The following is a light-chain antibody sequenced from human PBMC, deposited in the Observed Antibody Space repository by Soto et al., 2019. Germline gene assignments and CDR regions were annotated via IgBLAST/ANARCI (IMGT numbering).Light chain of an antibody. CDR3: QQYETSPRT. Sequence: EIVLTQSPGTLSLSPGERTTLSCRASQSVSSNFLDWYQQKPGQAPRLLIYGASSRATGIPDRFSGSGSGTDVTLTISRLEPDDFAVYYCQQYETSPRTFGQGTKVEI. CDR1: QSVSSNF. V-gene: IGKV3-20*01. J-gene: IGKJ1*01. CDR2: GAS.